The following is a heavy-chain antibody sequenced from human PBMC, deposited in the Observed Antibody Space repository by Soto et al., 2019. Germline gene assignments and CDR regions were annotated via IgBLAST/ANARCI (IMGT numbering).Heavy chain of an antibody. Sequence: PGGSLRLSCAASGFTFNTYAMHWVRQAPGKGLEWVAVLSYDGNIKYYAASVKGRFTISRDNSKNTVYLQMNSLRTEDTALYYCARAGSSSWDMDVWGQGTTVTSP. CDR3: ARAGSSSWDMDV. CDR2: LSYDGNIK. D-gene: IGHD6-13*01. CDR1: GFTFNTYA. J-gene: IGHJ6*02. V-gene: IGHV3-30-3*01.